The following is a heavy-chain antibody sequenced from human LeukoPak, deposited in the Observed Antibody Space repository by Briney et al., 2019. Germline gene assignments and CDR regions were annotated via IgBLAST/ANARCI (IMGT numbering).Heavy chain of an antibody. Sequence: SETLSLTCAVYGGSFSDYYWSWIRQPPGKGLEWIGEINHSGSTNCNPSLKSRVTISVDTSKNQFSLKLSSVTAAGTAVYYCARGGGSYYPDYWGQGTLVTVSS. V-gene: IGHV4-34*01. J-gene: IGHJ4*02. CDR2: INHSGST. CDR1: GGSFSDYY. D-gene: IGHD1-26*01. CDR3: ARGGGSYYPDY.